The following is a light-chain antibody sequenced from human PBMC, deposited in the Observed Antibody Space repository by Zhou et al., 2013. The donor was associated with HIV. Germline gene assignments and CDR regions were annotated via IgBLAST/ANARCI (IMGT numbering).Light chain of an antibody. Sequence: EIVLTQSPATLSLSPGERATLSCRASQSVSSNSLAWYQQKPGRAPRLLLYDTSKRATGTPDRFGGGGSGTDFTLTISRLQPEDFAVYYCQQFETFGQGTKLEI. CDR3: QQFET. J-gene: IGKJ2*01. CDR2: DTS. V-gene: IGKV3D-20*02. CDR1: QSVSSNS.